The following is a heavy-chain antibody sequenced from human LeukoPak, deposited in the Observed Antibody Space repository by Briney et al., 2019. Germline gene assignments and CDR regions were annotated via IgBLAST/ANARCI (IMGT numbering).Heavy chain of an antibody. Sequence: GESLKISCKGSGYSFTSYWIGWVRQMPGKGLEWMGIIYPGDSDTRYSPSFQGQVPISADKSIRTAYLQWSSLKASDTAMYYCATRPIAGHRNFDYWGQGTLVTVSS. V-gene: IGHV5-51*01. J-gene: IGHJ4*02. CDR3: ATRPIAGHRNFDY. CDR2: IYPGDSDT. D-gene: IGHD6-13*01. CDR1: GYSFTSYW.